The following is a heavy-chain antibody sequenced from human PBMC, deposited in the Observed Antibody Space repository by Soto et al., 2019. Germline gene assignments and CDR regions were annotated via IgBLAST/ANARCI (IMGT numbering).Heavy chain of an antibody. J-gene: IGHJ6*02. CDR1: GYPFTSYS. CDR3: ARDEERRFYYYGMDV. V-gene: IGHV1-18*01. CDR2: ISAYNGNT. Sequence: QVQLVQSGAEVKKPGASVKVSCKASGYPFTSYSISWVRQAPGQGLEWMGWISAYNGNTNYAQKLQGRVTMTTDTSTSTAYMELRSLRSDDTAVYYCARDEERRFYYYGMDVWGQGTTVTVSS. D-gene: IGHD1-1*01.